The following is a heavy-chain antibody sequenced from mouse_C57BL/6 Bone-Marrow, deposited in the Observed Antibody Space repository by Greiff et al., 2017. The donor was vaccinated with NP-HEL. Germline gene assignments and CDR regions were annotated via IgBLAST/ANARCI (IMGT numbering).Heavy chain of an antibody. V-gene: IGHV1-53*01. J-gene: IGHJ2*01. CDR3: ARGAIYGTLDY. CDR2: IYPCNGGT. Sequence: QVQLQPPGTELVKPGASVKLFCQASGYTFPSFWMHWVKPRPGPGPEWIGNIYPCNGGTNYNEKVKSKATLTVDKSSSTAYMQLSSLTSEDSAVYYCARGAIYGTLDYWGQGTTLTVSS. CDR1: GYTFPSFW. D-gene: IGHD2-1*01.